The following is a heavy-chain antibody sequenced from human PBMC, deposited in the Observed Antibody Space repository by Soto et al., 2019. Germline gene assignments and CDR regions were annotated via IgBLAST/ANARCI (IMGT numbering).Heavy chain of an antibody. D-gene: IGHD3-22*01. J-gene: IGHJ5*02. CDR3: ARDRMFGTYYYDSGEWFDP. CDR2: ISAYNGNT. Sequence: GASVKVSCKASGYTFTSYGISWVRQAPGQGLEWMGWISAYNGNTNYAQKLQGRVTMTTDTSTSTAYMELRSLRSDDTAVYYCARDRMFGTYYYDSGEWFDPWGQGTLVTVSS. V-gene: IGHV1-18*01. CDR1: GYTFTSYG.